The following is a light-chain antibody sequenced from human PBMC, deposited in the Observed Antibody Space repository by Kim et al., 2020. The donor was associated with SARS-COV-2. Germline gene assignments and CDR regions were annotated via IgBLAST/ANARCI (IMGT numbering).Light chain of an antibody. J-gene: IGLJ2*01. CDR1: KLGDQY. CDR3: QAWDSRTVI. V-gene: IGLV3-1*01. Sequence: SYELTQPPSVSVSPGQTAIITCSGDKLGDQYACWYQQRLGQSPVLVIYEGTERPSGIPERFSGSKSGTTATLTISGPQATDEDDYYCQAWDSRTVIFGGGTQLTVL. CDR2: EGT.